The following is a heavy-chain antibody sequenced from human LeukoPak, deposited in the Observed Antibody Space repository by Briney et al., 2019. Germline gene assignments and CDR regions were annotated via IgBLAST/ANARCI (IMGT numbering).Heavy chain of an antibody. CDR1: GFTFSSYA. CDR2: ISYDGSNK. Sequence: AGRSLRLSCAASGFTFSSYAMHWVRQAPGKGLEWVAVISYDGSNKYYADSVKGRFTISRDNSKNTLYLQMNSLRAEDTAVYYCAREKDYGDYSPDYYYSMDVWGQGTTVTVSS. J-gene: IGHJ6*02. D-gene: IGHD4-17*01. CDR3: AREKDYGDYSPDYYYSMDV. V-gene: IGHV3-30*04.